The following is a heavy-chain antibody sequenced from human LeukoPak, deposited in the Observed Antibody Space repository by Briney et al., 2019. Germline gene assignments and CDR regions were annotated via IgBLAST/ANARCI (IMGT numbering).Heavy chain of an antibody. Sequence: GGSLRLSCAVSGFTFSGFWMSWSRQAPGKGLEWVASINSDGSEGYYADVVKGRFTISRDNAKNSLYLQINSLRAEDTAVYYCARTSRGWGRLRDDAFDIWGQGTMVTVSS. D-gene: IGHD3-3*01. CDR1: GFTFSGFW. CDR3: ARTSRGWGRLRDDAFDI. J-gene: IGHJ3*02. CDR2: INSDGSEG. V-gene: IGHV3-7*03.